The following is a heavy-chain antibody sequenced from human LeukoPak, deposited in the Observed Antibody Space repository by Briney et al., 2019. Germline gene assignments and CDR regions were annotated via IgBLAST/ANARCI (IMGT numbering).Heavy chain of an antibody. D-gene: IGHD3-9*01. CDR3: ARGHGRYFDWSYAFDI. V-gene: IGHV1-2*02. CDR2: INPNSGGT. J-gene: IGHJ3*02. Sequence: ASVKVSCKASGYTFTGYYMHWVRQAPGQGLEWMGWINPNSGGTNYAQKFQGRVTMTRDTSISTAYMELSRLRSDDTAVYYCARGHGRYFDWSYAFDIWGQGTMVTVSS. CDR1: GYTFTGYY.